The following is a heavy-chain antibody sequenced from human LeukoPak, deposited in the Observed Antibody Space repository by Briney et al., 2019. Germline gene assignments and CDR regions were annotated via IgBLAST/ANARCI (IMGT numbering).Heavy chain of an antibody. CDR2: ISYDGSNK. J-gene: IGHJ6*02. CDR3: AREGGRYFDWLLGPPHSGMDV. V-gene: IGHV3-30-3*01. D-gene: IGHD3-9*01. CDR1: GFTFSSYA. Sequence: GGSLRLSCSASGFTFSSYAMHWVRQAPGKGLEWVAVISYDGSNKCYADSVKGRFTISRDNSKNTLYLQMNSLRAEDTAVYYCAREGGRYFDWLLGPPHSGMDVWGQGTTVTVSS.